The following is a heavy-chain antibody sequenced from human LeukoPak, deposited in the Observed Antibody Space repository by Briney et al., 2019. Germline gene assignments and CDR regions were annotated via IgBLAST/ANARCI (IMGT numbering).Heavy chain of an antibody. CDR3: ASGVRYFDWLLPYYYYYGMDV. V-gene: IGHV3-21*04. CDR1: GFTFSTYS. CDR2: ISSSSSYK. J-gene: IGHJ6*02. D-gene: IGHD3-9*01. Sequence: GGSLRLSCAASGFTFSTYSMNWVRQAPGKGLEWVSSISSSSSYKYYADSVKGRFTISRDNSKNTLYLQMNSLRAEDTAVYYCASGVRYFDWLLPYYYYYGMDVWGQGTTVTVFS.